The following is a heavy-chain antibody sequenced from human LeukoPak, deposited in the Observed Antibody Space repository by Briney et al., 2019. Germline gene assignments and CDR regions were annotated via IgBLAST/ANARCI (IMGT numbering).Heavy chain of an antibody. Sequence: SETLSLTCTVSGGFISNYYWNWIRQPPGKGLEWIGYIHYSGSTNYNPSLKSRVTISVDTSKNQFSLKLSSVTAADTAVYYCARETSQKGAHYMDVWGKGTTVTISS. CDR2: IHYSGST. J-gene: IGHJ6*03. V-gene: IGHV4-59*01. CDR1: GGFISNYY. D-gene: IGHD3-16*01. CDR3: ARETSQKGAHYMDV.